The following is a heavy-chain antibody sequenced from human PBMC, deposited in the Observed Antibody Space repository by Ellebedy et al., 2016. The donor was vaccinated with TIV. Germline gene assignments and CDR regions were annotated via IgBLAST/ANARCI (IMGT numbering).Heavy chain of an antibody. V-gene: IGHV3-23*01. CDR2: ITGGGDNT. J-gene: IGHJ4*02. Sequence: ESLKISCASSGFTFRSYAMSWVRQAPGKGLEWVSTITGGGDNTYYADSVKGRFTISSDNSKNTLYLQMNSLRAEDTAVYYCAKDRALGYCTGGSCNTKWGQGTLVTVSS. CDR1: GFTFRSYA. CDR3: AKDRALGYCTGGSCNTK. D-gene: IGHD2-15*01.